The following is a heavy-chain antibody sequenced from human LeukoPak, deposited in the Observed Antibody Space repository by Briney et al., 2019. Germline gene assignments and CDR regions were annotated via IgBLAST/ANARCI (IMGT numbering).Heavy chain of an antibody. CDR3: ARVYMGYDSSGYYVNWFDP. CDR2: SYHSGST. CDR1: GYSISSGYY. D-gene: IGHD3-22*01. V-gene: IGHV4-38-2*01. Sequence: SETLSLTCAVSGYSISSGYYWGWIRQPPGKGLEWIGSSYHSGSTYYNPSLKSRVTISVDTSKSQFSLKLSSVTAADTAVYYCARVYMGYDSSGYYVNWFDPWGQGTLVTVSS. J-gene: IGHJ5*02.